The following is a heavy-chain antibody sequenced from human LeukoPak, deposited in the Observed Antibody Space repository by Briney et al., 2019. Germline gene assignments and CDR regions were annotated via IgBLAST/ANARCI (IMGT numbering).Heavy chain of an antibody. Sequence: SETLSLTCTVSGGSISSSSYYWGWIRQPPGKGLEWIGSIYYSGSIYYNPSLKSRVTISVDTSKNQFSLKLSSVTAADTAVYYCARHRNDIVVVVAATRLPGWFDPWGQGTLVTVSS. J-gene: IGHJ5*02. D-gene: IGHD2-15*01. V-gene: IGHV4-39*01. CDR2: IYYSGSI. CDR3: ARHRNDIVVVVAATRLPGWFDP. CDR1: GGSISSSSYY.